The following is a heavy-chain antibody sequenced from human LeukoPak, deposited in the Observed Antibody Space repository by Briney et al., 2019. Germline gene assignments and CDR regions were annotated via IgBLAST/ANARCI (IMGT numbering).Heavy chain of an antibody. CDR3: AKGAYDYIEMGYFDS. V-gene: IGHV3-23*01. CDR1: GFTSTNYA. Sequence: GGSLRLSCAASGFTSTNYAMNWVRQAPGKGLEWVSILIGSSGSTDYADSVKGRFTISRDTSRNTLFLQMNSLRAEDTAIYYCAKGAYDYIEMGYFDSWGQGTLVTVSS. D-gene: IGHD5-12*01. CDR2: LIGSSGST. J-gene: IGHJ4*02.